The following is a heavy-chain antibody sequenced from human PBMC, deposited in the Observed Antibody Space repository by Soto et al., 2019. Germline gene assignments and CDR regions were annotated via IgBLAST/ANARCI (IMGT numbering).Heavy chain of an antibody. Sequence: GGSLRLSCAASGFTFSSYGMHWVRQAPGKGLEWVAVISYDGSNKYYADSVKGRFTISRDNSKNTLYLQMNSLRAEDTAMYYWTKNLGMDPPLSAWGYCYYGMDVWGHGNTVTVSS. V-gene: IGHV3-30*18. CDR2: ISYDGSNK. J-gene: IGHJ6*02. CDR3: TKNLGMDPPLSAWGYCYYGMDV. D-gene: IGHD3-3*01. CDR1: GFTFSSYG.